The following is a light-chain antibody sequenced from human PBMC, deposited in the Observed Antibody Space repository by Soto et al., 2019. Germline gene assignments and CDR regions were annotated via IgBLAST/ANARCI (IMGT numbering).Light chain of an antibody. Sequence: EIVMTQSPATLSVCPGERATLSCRSSQSVSSNLAWYQQKPGQAPRLLIYGASTRATGIPARFRGSGSGTEFTLTISSLQSEDFAVYYCQQYNNWPSWTFGQGTK. J-gene: IGKJ1*01. CDR1: QSVSSN. CDR3: QQYNNWPSWT. CDR2: GAS. V-gene: IGKV3-15*01.